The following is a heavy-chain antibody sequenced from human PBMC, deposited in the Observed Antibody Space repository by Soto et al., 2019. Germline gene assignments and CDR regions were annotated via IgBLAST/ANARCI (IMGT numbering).Heavy chain of an antibody. CDR1: GASINNYY. D-gene: IGHD6-6*01. CDR3: ARDYGITPRPGRLGFDY. Sequence: SETLSLTCTVSGASINNYYWSRIRQPPGEGLEWIGYIYYTGSANYNPSLKSRVTMSVDTSKNQFSLRLSSVTAADTAVYYCARDYGITPRPGRLGFDYWGQGILVTVSS. V-gene: IGHV4-59*01. J-gene: IGHJ4*02. CDR2: IYYTGSA.